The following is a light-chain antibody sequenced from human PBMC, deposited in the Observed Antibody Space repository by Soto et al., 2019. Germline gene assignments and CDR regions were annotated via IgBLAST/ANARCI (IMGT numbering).Light chain of an antibody. CDR2: DVF. CDR1: QVLSSNY. Sequence: VVLTQSPGTLSLSPGQRATLSCRASQVLSSNYLPWYQQRPGQAPRLLIYDVFSRATGIPDRFSGSGSGSDFTLTISRLEPEDSGVYYCQQYFSSELTFGGGTKVELK. J-gene: IGKJ4*01. V-gene: IGKV3-20*01. CDR3: QQYFSSELT.